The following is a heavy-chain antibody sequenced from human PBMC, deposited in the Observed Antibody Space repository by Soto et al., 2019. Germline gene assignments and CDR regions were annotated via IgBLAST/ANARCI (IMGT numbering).Heavy chain of an antibody. CDR2: ISRDGSAK. D-gene: IGHD6-19*01. Sequence: GGSLRLSCAASGFTFNSYAIHWVRQAPGKGLEWVAVISRDGSAKYYADSVKGRFTISRDNSKNTLYLQMNSLRAEDTAVYYCAKDRDSVALHYFDYWGHGTLVTVSS. J-gene: IGHJ4*01. CDR1: GFTFNSYA. V-gene: IGHV3-30*18. CDR3: AKDRDSVALHYFDY.